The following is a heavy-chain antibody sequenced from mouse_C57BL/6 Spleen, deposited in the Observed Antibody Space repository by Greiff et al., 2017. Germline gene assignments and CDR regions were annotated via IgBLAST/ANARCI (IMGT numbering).Heavy chain of an antibody. Sequence: VQLQQSGAELVKPGASVKMSCKASGYTFTTYPIEWMKQNHGKSLEWIGNFHPYNDDTKYNEKFKGKATLTVEKSSSTVYLELSRLTSDDSAVYYCATRVYYDYDGYAMDYWGQGTSVTVSS. D-gene: IGHD2-4*01. J-gene: IGHJ4*01. CDR1: GYTFTTYP. CDR2: FHPYNDDT. V-gene: IGHV1-47*01. CDR3: ATRVYYDYDGYAMDY.